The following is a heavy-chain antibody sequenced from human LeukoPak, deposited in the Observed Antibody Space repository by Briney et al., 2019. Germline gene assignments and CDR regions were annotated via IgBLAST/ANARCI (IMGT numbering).Heavy chain of an antibody. CDR2: IKSNTAGGTT. Sequence: GGSLRLSCAASGFTFSYAWMSWVRQAPGKGLEWVGRIKSNTAGGTTDNAAPVKGRFTISRDDLKNTLYLQMNSLKAEDTAMYYCTSIYYWGQGTLVTVSS. CDR1: GFTFSYAW. J-gene: IGHJ4*02. V-gene: IGHV3-15*01. CDR3: TSIYY.